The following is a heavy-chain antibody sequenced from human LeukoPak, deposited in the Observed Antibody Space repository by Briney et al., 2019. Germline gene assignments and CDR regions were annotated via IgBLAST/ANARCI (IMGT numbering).Heavy chain of an antibody. CDR2: IKNDGSST. CDR3: ARDYSYDMDV. Sequence: GGSLRLSCAASGLSFSNAWMSWVRQAPGKGLVWVSYIKNDGSSTSYADSVKGRFTISRDNAKNTLYLQMNSLRVEDTAVYFCARDYSYDMDVWGQGTTVTVSS. V-gene: IGHV3-74*01. CDR1: GLSFSNAW. J-gene: IGHJ6*02.